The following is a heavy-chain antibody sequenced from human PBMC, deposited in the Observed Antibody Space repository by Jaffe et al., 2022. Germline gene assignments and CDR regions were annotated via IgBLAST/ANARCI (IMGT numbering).Heavy chain of an antibody. CDR3: VEETSLAAAAT. V-gene: IGHV3-74*01. Sequence: EVQLVESGGGLVQPGGSLRLSCTASGFTLSSYWIHWVRQAPGKGLVWVSRIRSDGSNTAYADSVKGRFTISRDDAKNTVFLQMNSLRVEDTAFYYCVEETSLAAAATGGQGTLVTVSS. CDR1: GFTLSSYW. CDR2: IRSDGSNT. J-gene: IGHJ4*02. D-gene: IGHD6-25*01.